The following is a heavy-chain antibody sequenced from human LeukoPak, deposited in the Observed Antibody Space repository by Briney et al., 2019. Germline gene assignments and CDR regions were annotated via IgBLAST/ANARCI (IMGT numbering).Heavy chain of an antibody. V-gene: IGHV3-7*01. CDR2: INKDGSGK. Sequence: GGSLRLSCEGSGFMFSNFWMNWVRQSPGKGLEWVANINKDGSGKYYLESVKGRFTISRDNAKNSLYLQMNSLRAEDTAVYYCARDPEVAPGYWGQGTLVTVSS. J-gene: IGHJ4*02. CDR3: ARDPEVAPGY. CDR1: GFMFSNFW.